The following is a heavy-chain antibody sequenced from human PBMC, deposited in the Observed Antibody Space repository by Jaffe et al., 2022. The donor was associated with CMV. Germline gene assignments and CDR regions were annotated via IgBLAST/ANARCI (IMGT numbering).Heavy chain of an antibody. Sequence: EVQLVESGGGLVQPGGSLRLSCAASGFTFSSYEMNWVRQAPGKGLEWVSYISSSGSTIYYADSVKGRFTISRDNAKNSLYLQMNSLRAEDTAVYYCARTYYYGSGSFPAFYYYYYMDVWGKGTTVTVSS. CDR1: GFTFSSYE. V-gene: IGHV3-48*03. J-gene: IGHJ6*03. D-gene: IGHD3-10*01. CDR3: ARTYYYGSGSFPAFYYYYYMDV. CDR2: ISSSGSTI.